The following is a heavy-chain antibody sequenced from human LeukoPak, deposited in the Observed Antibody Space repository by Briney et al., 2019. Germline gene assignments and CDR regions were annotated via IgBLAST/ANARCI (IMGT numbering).Heavy chain of an antibody. V-gene: IGHV4-39*01. CDR2: IYYSGST. D-gene: IGHD5-12*01. CDR3: ARQGGSVLHYSDY. J-gene: IGHJ4*02. Sequence: PSESLSLTCTVSGGSISSSSYYWGWIRQPPGKGLEWIGSIYYSGSTYYNPSLKSRVTISVDTSKNQFSLKLSSVTAADTAVYYCARQGGSVLHYSDYWGQGTLVTVSS. CDR1: GGSISSSSYY.